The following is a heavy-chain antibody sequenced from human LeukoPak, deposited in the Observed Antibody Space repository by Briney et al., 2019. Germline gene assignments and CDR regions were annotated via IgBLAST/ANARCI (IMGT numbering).Heavy chain of an antibody. V-gene: IGHV3-30-3*01. Sequence: GRSLRLSCAASGFTFSSYAMHWVRQAPGKGLEWVAVISYDGSNKYYADSVKGRFTISRDNPKNTLYLQMNSLRAEDTAVYYCARDHRATIDYWGQGTLVTVSS. CDR2: ISYDGSNK. D-gene: IGHD1-26*01. CDR1: GFTFSSYA. CDR3: ARDHRATIDY. J-gene: IGHJ4*02.